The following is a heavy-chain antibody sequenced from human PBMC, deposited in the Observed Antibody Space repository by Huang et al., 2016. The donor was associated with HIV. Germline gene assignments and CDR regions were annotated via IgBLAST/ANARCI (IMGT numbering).Heavy chain of an antibody. D-gene: IGHD2-8*02. Sequence: EVQLVESGGGLVQPGGSLRLSCAASGFTFSSYWMHWVLQAPGKGLVWLSRINNDGSITTYADSVKGRITISRDNARNTMYLQMTTLSAGDTAVYYCARHRSSGGVEEAFDIWGPGTLVTVAS. CDR2: INNDGSIT. CDR3: ARHRSSGGVEEAFDI. CDR1: GFTFSSYW. V-gene: IGHV3-74*03. J-gene: IGHJ3*02.